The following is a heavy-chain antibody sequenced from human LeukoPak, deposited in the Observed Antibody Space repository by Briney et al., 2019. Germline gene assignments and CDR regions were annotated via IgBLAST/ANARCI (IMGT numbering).Heavy chain of an antibody. Sequence: ASVTVSFKVSGYTLTELSMHWVRQAPGKGLEWMGGFDPEDGETIYAQKFQGRVTMTEDTSTDTAYMELSSLRSEDTAVYYCATVWFGELLNFDYWGQGTLVTVSS. V-gene: IGHV1-24*01. CDR3: ATVWFGELLNFDY. J-gene: IGHJ4*02. D-gene: IGHD3-10*01. CDR2: FDPEDGET. CDR1: GYTLTELS.